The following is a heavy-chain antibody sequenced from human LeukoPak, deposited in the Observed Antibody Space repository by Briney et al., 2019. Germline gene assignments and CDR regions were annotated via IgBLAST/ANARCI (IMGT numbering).Heavy chain of an antibody. Sequence: ASVKVSCKTSGYVFTTSGISWVRQAPGQGLEWVGWISAYTGTTNSAEKFQGRVTMTTDTSTNTAFMELRSLGFDDTAVYFCARDQGIFYFDYWGQGTLVTVSS. CDR2: ISAYTGTT. D-gene: IGHD3-3*01. V-gene: IGHV1-18*01. CDR1: GYVFTTSG. J-gene: IGHJ4*02. CDR3: ARDQGIFYFDY.